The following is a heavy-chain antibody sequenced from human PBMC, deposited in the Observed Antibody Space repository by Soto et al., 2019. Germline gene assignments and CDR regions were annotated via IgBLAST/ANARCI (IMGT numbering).Heavy chain of an antibody. D-gene: IGHD6-19*01. CDR2: VSHDGRNT. CDR3: AKGGRQWLVTSDFDY. CDR1: GFTFSDYA. V-gene: IGHV3-30*18. Sequence: ESGGGVVQPGRSLRLSCAASGFTFSDYAMHWVRQAPGKGLEWVAVVSHDGRNTHYADSVKGRFTISRDSSKNTVSLEMTRLRAEDTAGYYCAKGGRQWLVTSDFDYWGQGAQVTVSS. J-gene: IGHJ4*02.